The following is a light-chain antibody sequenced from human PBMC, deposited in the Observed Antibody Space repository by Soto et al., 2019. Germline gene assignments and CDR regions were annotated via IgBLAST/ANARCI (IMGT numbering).Light chain of an antibody. J-gene: IGLJ2*01. Sequence: QSALTQPASVSGSPGQSITISCTGTNSDVGGYNFVSWYQQYPGRAPKLMIYEVFNRPSGVSNRFSGSKSGNTASLTISGLQAEDEADYYCSSYTSVNTEVFGGGTQLTVL. CDR3: SSYTSVNTEV. CDR1: NSDVGGYNF. V-gene: IGLV2-14*01. CDR2: EVF.